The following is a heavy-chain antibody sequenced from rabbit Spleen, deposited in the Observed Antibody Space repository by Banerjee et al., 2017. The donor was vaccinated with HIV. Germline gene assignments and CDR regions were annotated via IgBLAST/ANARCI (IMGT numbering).Heavy chain of an antibody. CDR1: GIDFSSHYY. CDR3: ARDTGSSLSSYGMDL. Sequence: QEQLEESGGDLVKPEGSLTLTCTASGIDFSSHYYMCWVRQAPGKGLELSACIVTDTDNTYYASWAKGRFTISKPSSTTVTLQMTSLTVADTATYFCARDTGSSLSSYGMDLWGPGTLVTVS. V-gene: IGHV1S45*01. J-gene: IGHJ6*01. CDR2: IVTDTDNT. D-gene: IGHD8-1*01.